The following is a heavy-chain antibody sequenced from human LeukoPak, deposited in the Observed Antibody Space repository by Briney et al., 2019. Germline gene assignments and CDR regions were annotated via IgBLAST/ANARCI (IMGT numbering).Heavy chain of an antibody. Sequence: SETLSLTCAVYGVSFSGYYWSWIRQPPGKGLEWIGEINHSGSTNYNPSLKSRVTIPVDTSKNQFSLKLSSVTAADTAVYYCARGSTYYESSGQVPFDYWGQGTLVTVSS. CDR3: ARGSTYYESSGQVPFDY. J-gene: IGHJ4*02. V-gene: IGHV4-34*01. D-gene: IGHD3-22*01. CDR2: INHSGST. CDR1: GVSFSGYY.